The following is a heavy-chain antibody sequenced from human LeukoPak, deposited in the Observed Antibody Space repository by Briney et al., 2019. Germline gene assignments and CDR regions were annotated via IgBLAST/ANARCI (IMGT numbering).Heavy chain of an antibody. J-gene: IGHJ3*02. CDR1: GGSISSGGYY. Sequence: PSETLSLTCTVSGGSISSGGYYWSWIRQHPGKGLEWIGYIYYSGSTYYNPSLKSRVTISVDTSKNQFSLKLSSVTAADTAVYSCASSRHGDAFDIWGQGTMVTVSS. V-gene: IGHV4-31*03. CDR2: IYYSGST. D-gene: IGHD5-24*01. CDR3: ASSRHGDAFDI.